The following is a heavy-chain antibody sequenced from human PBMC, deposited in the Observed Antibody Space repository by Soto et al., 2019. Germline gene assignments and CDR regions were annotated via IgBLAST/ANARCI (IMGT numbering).Heavy chain of an antibody. D-gene: IGHD2-15*01. V-gene: IGHV3-30*18. J-gene: IGHJ3*01. CDR3: AKGAYGGKRLVAFDL. CDR1: GFSISSYG. CDR2: ISYDGNDK. Sequence: QVHLVESGGGVVQPGRSLRLSCAGSGFSISSYGIHWVRQAPGKGLEWVAVISYDGNDKYYADSVKGRFTISRDTSTSNNSVYLHINSLRVEHTAVYYCAKGAYGGKRLVAFDLWGQETMVPVSS.